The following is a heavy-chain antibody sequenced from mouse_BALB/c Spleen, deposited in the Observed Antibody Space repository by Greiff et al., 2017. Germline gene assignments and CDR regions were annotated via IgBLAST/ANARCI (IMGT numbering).Heavy chain of an antibody. J-gene: IGHJ4*01. CDR1: GFTFSSYT. Sequence: EVKLVESGGGLVKPGGSLKLSCAASGFTFSSYTMSWVRQTPEKRLEWVATISSGGSYTYYPDSVKGRFTISRDNAKNTLYLQMSSLKSEDTAMYYCTRDRYDGPLDYAMDYWGQGTSVTVSS. D-gene: IGHD2-14*01. V-gene: IGHV5-6-4*01. CDR3: TRDRYDGPLDYAMDY. CDR2: ISSGGSYT.